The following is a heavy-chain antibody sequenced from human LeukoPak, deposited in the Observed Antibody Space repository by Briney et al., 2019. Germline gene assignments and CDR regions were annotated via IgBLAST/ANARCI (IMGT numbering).Heavy chain of an antibody. CDR2: IYGSGGST. CDR3: AKTPGGGQYYFDY. V-gene: IGHV3-23*01. D-gene: IGHD1-26*01. J-gene: IGHJ4*02. CDR1: GLGFSTYA. Sequence: PGGSLRLSCAASGLGFSTYAMSWVRQAPGKGLEWVSTIYGSGGSTYYADSVKGRFTISRDNSKNTLYLQMNSLRAEDTAVYYCAKTPGGGQYYFDYWGQGTLVTVSS.